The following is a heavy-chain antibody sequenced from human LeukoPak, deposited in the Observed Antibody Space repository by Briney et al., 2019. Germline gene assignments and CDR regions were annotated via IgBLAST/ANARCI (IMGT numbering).Heavy chain of an antibody. CDR2: INQDGSEK. J-gene: IGHJ4*02. Sequence: GGSLRLSCAASGFTFSSYWMSWVRQPPGKGLEWVANINQDGSEKYYVDSVKGRFTISRDNAKNSLYLQMNSLRAEDTAVYYWARGMSTGEYWGQGTLVTVSS. CDR1: GFTFSSYW. V-gene: IGHV3-7*04. D-gene: IGHD3-16*01. CDR3: ARGMSTGEY.